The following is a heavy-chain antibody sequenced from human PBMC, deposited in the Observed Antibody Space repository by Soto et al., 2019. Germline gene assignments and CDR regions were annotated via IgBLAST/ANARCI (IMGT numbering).Heavy chain of an antibody. D-gene: IGHD2-2*01. CDR3: ATCRSTSCYVPYYMDV. V-gene: IGHV4-59*08. CDR1: GGSISSNY. J-gene: IGHJ6*03. Sequence: SETLSLTCTVSGGSISSNYWSWIRQPPGKGLEWIGYIYYSGSTNYNPSLKSRVTISVDRSKNQFSLKLSSVTAADTAVYYCATCRSTSCYVPYYMDVWGKGITVTVSS. CDR2: IYYSGST.